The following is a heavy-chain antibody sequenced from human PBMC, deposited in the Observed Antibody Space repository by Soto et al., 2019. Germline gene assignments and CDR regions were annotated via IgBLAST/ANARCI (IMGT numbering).Heavy chain of an antibody. CDR1: GFTFSSYG. V-gene: IGHV3-33*01. J-gene: IGHJ4*02. D-gene: IGHD1-26*01. CDR3: AREGSGSDAFDY. CDR2: IWYDGSNK. Sequence: GSLRLSCAASGFTFSSYGMHWVRQAPGKGLEWVAVIWYDGSNKYYADSVKGRFTISRDNSKNTLYLQMNSLRAEDTAVYYCAREGSGSDAFDYWGQGTLVTVSS.